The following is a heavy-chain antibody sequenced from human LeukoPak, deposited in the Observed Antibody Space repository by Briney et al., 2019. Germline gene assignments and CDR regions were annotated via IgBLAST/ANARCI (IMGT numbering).Heavy chain of an antibody. CDR1: GFTFSSYA. CDR2: ISGSGGST. Sequence: GGSLRLSCAASGFTFSSYAMRWVRQAPGKGLEWVSAISGSGGSTYYADSVKGRFTISRDNSKNTLYLQMNSLRAEDMAVYYCAKGYLKNYYYGMDVWGQGTTVTVS. J-gene: IGHJ6*02. V-gene: IGHV3-23*01. D-gene: IGHD2-2*02. CDR3: AKGYLKNYYYGMDV.